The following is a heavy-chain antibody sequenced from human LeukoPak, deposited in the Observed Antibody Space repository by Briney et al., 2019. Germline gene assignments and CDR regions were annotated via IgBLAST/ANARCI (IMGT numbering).Heavy chain of an antibody. CDR2: INAGNGNT. V-gene: IGHV1-3*01. CDR1: GYTFTSYA. CDR3: ATVVRGVIITPTAFDI. J-gene: IGHJ3*02. D-gene: IGHD3-10*01. Sequence: ASVKVSCKASGYTFTSYAMHWVRQAPGQRLEWMGWINAGNGNTKYSQKFQGRVTITRDTSASTAYMELSSLRSEDTAVYYCATVVRGVIITPTAFDIWGQGTMVTVSS.